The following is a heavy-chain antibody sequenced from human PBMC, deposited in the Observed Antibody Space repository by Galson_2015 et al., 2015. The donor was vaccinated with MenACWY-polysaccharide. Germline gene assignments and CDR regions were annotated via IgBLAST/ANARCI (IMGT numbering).Heavy chain of an antibody. CDR1: GFTFSSHA. Sequence: SLRLSCAASGFTFSSHAMHWIRQAPGKGLEYVSAINSNGGTTYYANSVKGRFTISRDNFKNTMDLQMDSLRGEDMAVYYCARAPLYCSGGSCSRGPDYWGQGTLVTVSS. V-gene: IGHV3-64*01. D-gene: IGHD2-15*01. J-gene: IGHJ4*02. CDR2: INSNGGTT. CDR3: ARAPLYCSGGSCSRGPDY.